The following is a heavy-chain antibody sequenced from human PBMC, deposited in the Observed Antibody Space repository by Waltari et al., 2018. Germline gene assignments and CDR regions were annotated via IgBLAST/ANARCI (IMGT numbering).Heavy chain of an antibody. CDR3: AKDRSKGQQLVFDY. CDR2: SSWDGGST. Sequence: EVQLVESGGVVVQPGGSLRLSCAASGFPFVDYALHWVRQAPGKGLEWVSLSSWDGGSTYYADSVKGRFTISRDNSKNSLYLQMNSLRAEDTALYYCAKDRSKGQQLVFDYWGQGTLVTVSS. V-gene: IGHV3-43D*04. D-gene: IGHD6-13*01. J-gene: IGHJ4*02. CDR1: GFPFVDYA.